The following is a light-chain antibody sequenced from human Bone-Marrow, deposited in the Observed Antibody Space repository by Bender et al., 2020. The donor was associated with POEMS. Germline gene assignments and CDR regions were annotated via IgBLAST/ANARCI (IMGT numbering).Light chain of an antibody. CDR3: SAWDSSLSGWV. CDR1: RNNVGNEG. CDR2: RNN. V-gene: IGLV10-54*04. J-gene: IGLJ3*02. Sequence: QAGLTQPPSVSKGLRQTATLTCTGNRNNVGNEGVAWLQQHQGHPPKLLSYRNNSRPSGISERFSASRSANTASLTITGLQPEDEADYYCSAWDSSLSGWVFGGGTQVTVL.